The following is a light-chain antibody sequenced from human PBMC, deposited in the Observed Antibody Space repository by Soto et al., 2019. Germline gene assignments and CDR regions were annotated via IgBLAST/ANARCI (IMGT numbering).Light chain of an antibody. CDR3: SSYTGTNVV. CDR1: SSDVGSYNY. CDR2: GVT. Sequence: QSVLTQPPSASGSPGQSVTISCTGTSSDVGSYNYVSWYQQHPGKDPKLMIYGVTRRPSGVPDRFSGSKSGNTASLTVSGLQPEDAADYYCSSYTGTNVVFGGGTKVTVL. J-gene: IGLJ2*01. V-gene: IGLV2-8*01.